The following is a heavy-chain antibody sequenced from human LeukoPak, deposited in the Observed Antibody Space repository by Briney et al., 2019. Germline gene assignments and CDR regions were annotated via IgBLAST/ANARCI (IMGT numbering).Heavy chain of an antibody. CDR1: GYTLTELS. CDR3: ARGALVGATDYFDY. Sequence: ASVKVSCKVSGYTLTELSMHWVRQAPGQGLEWMGIINPSGGSTSYAQKCQGRVTMTRDMSTSTVYMELGSLRSEETAVCYLARGALVGATDYFDYWGQGTLVTVSS. J-gene: IGHJ4*02. D-gene: IGHD1-26*01. V-gene: IGHV1-46*01. CDR2: INPSGGST.